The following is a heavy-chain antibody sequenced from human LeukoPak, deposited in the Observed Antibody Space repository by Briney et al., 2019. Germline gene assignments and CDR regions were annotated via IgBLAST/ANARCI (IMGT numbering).Heavy chain of an antibody. CDR1: GGSVGSLY. D-gene: IGHD2-21*02. J-gene: IGHJ3*02. Sequence: SETLSLTCTVYGGSVGSLYWSWIRQPPGKGLEWIGYIYYSGTTNYTPSLKSRVTISVDTSKNQFYLKLSSVTAADTAVYYCARFLFCAGDCLHAFDIWGQGTMVTVSS. CDR3: ARFLFCAGDCLHAFDI. CDR2: IYYSGTT. V-gene: IGHV4-59*02.